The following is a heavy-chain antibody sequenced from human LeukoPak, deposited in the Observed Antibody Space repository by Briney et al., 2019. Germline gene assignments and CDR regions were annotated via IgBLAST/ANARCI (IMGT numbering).Heavy chain of an antibody. Sequence: ASVKVSCKAAGYTFTSYDINWVRQAPGQGLEWMGWMNPTSGNTGYAQKFQGRVTMTRDASIATAYMELSSRTSEDTALYYCTRMRGYTYGYWYLDLWGRGTPVTVSS. CDR2: MNPTSGNT. V-gene: IGHV1-8*01. D-gene: IGHD5-18*01. CDR1: GYTFTSYD. CDR3: TRMRGYTYGYWYLDL. J-gene: IGHJ2*01.